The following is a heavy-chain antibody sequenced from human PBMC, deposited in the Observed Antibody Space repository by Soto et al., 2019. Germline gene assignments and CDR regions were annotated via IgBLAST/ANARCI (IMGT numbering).Heavy chain of an antibody. V-gene: IGHV3-15*01. CDR2: IKSQSDGGAT. CDR1: GFLFSNAW. CDR3: TKDVTGDIGADF. J-gene: IGHJ4*02. Sequence: PGGSLRLSCAASGFLFSNAWMSWVRQGPGKGLEWVARIKSQSDGGATEYAAVVKGRFTISRDDSKNTLYLQMNSLRAEDTATYYCTKDVTGDIGADFWGQGTPVTVSS. D-gene: IGHD2-21*02.